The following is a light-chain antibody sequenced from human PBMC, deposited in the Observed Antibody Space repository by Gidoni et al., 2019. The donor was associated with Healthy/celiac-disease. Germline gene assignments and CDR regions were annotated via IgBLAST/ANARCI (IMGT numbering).Light chain of an antibody. J-gene: IGKJ1*01. CDR3: QQSYSTPRT. CDR1: QSISSY. Sequence: DIQMTQTPSSLSASVGDNVTITCRASQSISSYLNWNQQKPWKAPKLLIYAASSLQSGVPSMFRSGGSGTDVTLTISSLQPEDVVTYYCQQSYSTPRTFGQGTKVEIK. CDR2: AAS. V-gene: IGKV1-39*01.